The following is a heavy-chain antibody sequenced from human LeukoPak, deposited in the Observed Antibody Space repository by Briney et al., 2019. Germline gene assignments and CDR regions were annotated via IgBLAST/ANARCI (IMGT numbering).Heavy chain of an antibody. D-gene: IGHD3-9*01. CDR1: GESVSSNSAA. J-gene: IGHJ4*02. V-gene: IGHV6-1*01. CDR2: TYYRSKWYN. Sequence: SQTLSLTCAISGESVSSNSAAWNWIRQSQSRGLEWLGRTYYRSKWYNDYAVSVKSRITINPDTSKNQFSLQLNSVTPEDTAVYYCARAGRYFDWFPFDYWGQGTLVTVSS. CDR3: ARAGRYFDWFPFDY.